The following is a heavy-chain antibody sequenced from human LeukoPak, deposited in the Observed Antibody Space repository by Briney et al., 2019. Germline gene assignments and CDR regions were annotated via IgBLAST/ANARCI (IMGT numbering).Heavy chain of an antibody. V-gene: IGHV1-18*01. CDR2: ISAYNGNT. CDR1: GYTFTSYG. Sequence: ASVKVSCKASGYTFTSYGISWVRQAPGQGLEWMGWISAYNGNTNYAQKLQGRVTMTTDTSTSTAYMELRSLRSDDTAVYYCARSLYTMVRGVITLGYWGQGTLVTVSS. J-gene: IGHJ4*02. CDR3: ARSLYTMVRGVITLGY. D-gene: IGHD3-10*01.